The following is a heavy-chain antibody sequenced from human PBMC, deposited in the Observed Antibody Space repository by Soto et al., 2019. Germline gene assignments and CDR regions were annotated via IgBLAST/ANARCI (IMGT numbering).Heavy chain of an antibody. V-gene: IGHV1-69*02. J-gene: IGHJ4*02. D-gene: IGHD3-10*01. Sequence: QVQLVQSGAEVKTPGSSVKVSCTASGDTFNFYTLSWVRQAPGQGLEGMGRIIPMLGMSNYAQKFQGRVTXTXDXXTRTVYMVLSGLRSEDTALYYCATNYGSGSTHFDYWGQGTLVTVSS. CDR2: IIPMLGMS. CDR1: GDTFNFYT. CDR3: ATNYGSGSTHFDY.